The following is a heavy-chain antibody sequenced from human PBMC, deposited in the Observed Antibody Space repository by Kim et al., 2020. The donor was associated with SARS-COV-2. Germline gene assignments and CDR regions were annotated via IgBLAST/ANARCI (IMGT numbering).Heavy chain of an antibody. CDR2: IDPSDSYT. CDR1: GYSFTSYW. Sequence: GESLKISCKGSGYSFTSYWIISVRHMPGKGLEWMGRIDPSDSYTNYSPSFQGHVTISADKSISTAYLQWSSLKASDTAMYYCARLSYSSSWYSRWFDPWGQGTLVTVSS. D-gene: IGHD6-13*01. V-gene: IGHV5-10-1*01. CDR3: ARLSYSSSWYSRWFDP. J-gene: IGHJ5*02.